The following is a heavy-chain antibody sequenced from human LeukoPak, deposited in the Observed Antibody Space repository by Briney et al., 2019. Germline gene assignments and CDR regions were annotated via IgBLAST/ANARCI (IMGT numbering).Heavy chain of an antibody. J-gene: IGHJ4*02. V-gene: IGHV4-31*03. D-gene: IGHD1-14*01. CDR1: GGSISNGGYY. CDR3: ARGGDRRGFDY. CDR2: IYDSGTT. Sequence: SETLSLTCTVSGGSISNGGYYWSWIRQHPGKGLEWIGYIYDSGTTYYNPALQSRVTISVDTSDNQFSLKLRSLTAADTALYYCARGGDRRGFDYWDQGTLVTVSS.